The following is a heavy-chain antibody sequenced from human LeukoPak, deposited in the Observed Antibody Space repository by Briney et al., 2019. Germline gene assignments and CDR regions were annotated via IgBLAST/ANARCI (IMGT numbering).Heavy chain of an antibody. CDR3: ARDTMATMLFDY. J-gene: IGHJ4*02. Sequence: GGSLRLSCAASGFTFSGYSMSWVRQAPGKGLEWLSYITSSSYTIYYADSVKGRFTVSRDNAKNSLYLQMNSLRAEDTAVYYCARDTMATMLFDYWGQGTLVTVSS. CDR1: GFTFSGYS. CDR2: ITSSSYTI. V-gene: IGHV3-48*04. D-gene: IGHD5-24*01.